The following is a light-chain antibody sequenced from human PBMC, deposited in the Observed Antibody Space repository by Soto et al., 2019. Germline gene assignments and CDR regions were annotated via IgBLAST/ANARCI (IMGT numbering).Light chain of an antibody. Sequence: QSALTQPASVSGSPGQSITISCTGTSSDVGGYSYVSWYQQHPGKAPKLMIYDVSNRPSGVSNRFSGSKSGNTASLTISGLQAEDEADYYCCSYTSSSTLVFGGGTQPTVL. CDR3: CSYTSSSTLV. CDR2: DVS. V-gene: IGLV2-14*01. J-gene: IGLJ7*01. CDR1: SSDVGGYSY.